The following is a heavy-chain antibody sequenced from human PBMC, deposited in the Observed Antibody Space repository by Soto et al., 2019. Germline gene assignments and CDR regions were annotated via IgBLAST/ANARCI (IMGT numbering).Heavy chain of an antibody. J-gene: IGHJ4*02. V-gene: IGHV4-4*02. CDR3: ATRFDGFRSFEY. CDR1: GGSISSNRW. Sequence: PSETLSLTCAVSGGSISSNRWWVWVRQPPGKGLEWIGDIYHSGSTDYTPALKSRVTMSVDKSKNLFSLELTSVTAADTAIYYCATRFDGFRSFEYWGRGTLVTVSS. D-gene: IGHD3-10*01. CDR2: IYHSGST.